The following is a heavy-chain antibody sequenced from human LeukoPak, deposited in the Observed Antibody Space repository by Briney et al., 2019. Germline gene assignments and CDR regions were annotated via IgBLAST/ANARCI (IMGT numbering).Heavy chain of an antibody. CDR2: ISAYNGNT. V-gene: IGHV1-18*01. Sequence: ASVKVSCKASGYTFTSYGISWVRQAPGQGLEWMGWISAYNGNTNYAQKLQGRVTMTTDTSTSTAYMELRSLRSDDTAVYYCARDRVKGSGYQLDAFDIWGQGTMVTVSS. CDR1: GYTFTSYG. D-gene: IGHD3-22*01. J-gene: IGHJ3*02. CDR3: ARDRVKGSGYQLDAFDI.